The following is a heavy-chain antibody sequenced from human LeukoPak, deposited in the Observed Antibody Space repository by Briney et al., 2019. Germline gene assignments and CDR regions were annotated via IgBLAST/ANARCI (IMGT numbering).Heavy chain of an antibody. CDR3: ATDDYGGLDY. CDR1: GGSISSSSYY. V-gene: IGHV4-39*02. D-gene: IGHD4-23*01. J-gene: IGHJ4*02. Sequence: SETLSLTCTVSGGSISSSSYYWGWIRQPPGKGLEWIGNIYYSGSTYYNPSLESRVTISVDTSKNQFSLKLSSVTAADTAVYYCATDDYGGLDYWGQGTLVTVSS. CDR2: IYYSGST.